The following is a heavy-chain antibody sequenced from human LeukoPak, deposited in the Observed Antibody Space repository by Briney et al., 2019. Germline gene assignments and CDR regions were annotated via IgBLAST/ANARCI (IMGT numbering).Heavy chain of an antibody. CDR1: GFTFSSYN. D-gene: IGHD3-9*01. CDR3: ARCMTSFYYEH. Sequence: GGSLRLSCAASGFTFSSYNMNWVRQAPGKGLEWLSYIGSSGSPIYYADSVKGRFTISRDNANSLLYLQMNKLTDEDTAVYYCARCMTSFYYEHWAQGPLVTASS. V-gene: IGHV3-48*02. CDR2: IGSSGSPI. J-gene: IGHJ4*02.